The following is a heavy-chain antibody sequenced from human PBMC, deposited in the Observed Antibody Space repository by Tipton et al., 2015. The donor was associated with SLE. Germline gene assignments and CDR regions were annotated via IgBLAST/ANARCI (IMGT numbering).Heavy chain of an antibody. CDR1: GGSFSGDY. D-gene: IGHD2-2*01. V-gene: IGHV4-34*01. CDR3: ARVPAFYYYYMDV. CDR2: INHSGST. J-gene: IGHJ6*03. Sequence: TLSLTCAVYGGSFSGDYWSCIRQPPGKGLEWIGEINHSGSTKYNPSLKSRVTISVDTSKNQFSLKLSSVTAADTAVYYCARVPAFYYYYMDVWGKGTTVTVSS.